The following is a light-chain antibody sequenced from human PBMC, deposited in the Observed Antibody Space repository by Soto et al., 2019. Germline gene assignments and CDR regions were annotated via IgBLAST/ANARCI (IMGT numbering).Light chain of an antibody. J-gene: IGLJ2*01. CDR1: SSDVGGYNY. CDR2: DVT. Sequence: QAVVTQPRSVSGSPGQSVTISCTGTSSDVGGYNYVSWYQQQPGKAPRLMIYDVTKRPSGVPDRFSGSKSGNTASLTISGLQAEDEADYYCCSYAGSYTMVFGGGTKLTVL. V-gene: IGLV2-11*01. CDR3: CSYAGSYTMV.